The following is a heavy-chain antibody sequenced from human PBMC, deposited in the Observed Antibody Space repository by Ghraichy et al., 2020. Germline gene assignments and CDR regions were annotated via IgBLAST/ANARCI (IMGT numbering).Heavy chain of an antibody. D-gene: IGHD3-10*01. CDR1: GYTFTSYA. V-gene: IGHV7-4-1*02. Sequence: ASVKVSCKASGYTFTSYAMNWVRQAPGRGLEWMGWINTNTGNPTYAQGFTGRFVFSLDTSVSTAYLQISSLKAEDTAVYYCARRFRGTMVQEYYFDYWGQGTLVTVSS. CDR2: INTNTGNP. CDR3: ARRFRGTMVQEYYFDY. J-gene: IGHJ4*02.